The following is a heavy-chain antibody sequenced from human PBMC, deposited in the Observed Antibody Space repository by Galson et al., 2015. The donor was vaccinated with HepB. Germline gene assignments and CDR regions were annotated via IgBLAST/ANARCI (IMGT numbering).Heavy chain of an antibody. Sequence: PALVKPTQTLTLTCTVSGFSLSNARMGVSWIRQPPGKALEWLAHIFSNDEKSYSTSLKSRLTISKDTSKSQVVLTMTNMDPVDTATYYCARSRDGGSYYAGYYYYYYMDVWGKGTTVTVSS. CDR1: GFSLSNARMG. CDR2: IFSNDEK. V-gene: IGHV2-26*01. D-gene: IGHD1-26*01. J-gene: IGHJ6*03. CDR3: ARSRDGGSYYAGYYYYYYMDV.